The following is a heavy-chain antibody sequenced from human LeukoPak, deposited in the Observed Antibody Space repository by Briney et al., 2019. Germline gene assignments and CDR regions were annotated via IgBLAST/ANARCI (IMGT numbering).Heavy chain of an antibody. CDR2: ISVYNGNT. CDR3: ARDSNHYYDSSGYYSGDAFDI. V-gene: IGHV1-18*01. CDR1: GYTFTNYA. D-gene: IGHD3-22*01. J-gene: IGHJ3*02. Sequence: ASVKVSCKASGYTFTNYAISWVRQAPGQGLEWMGWISVYNGNTKFAQKLQGRVTMTTDTSTSTAYMELRSLRSDDTAVYYCARDSNHYYDSSGYYSGDAFDIWGQGTMVTVSS.